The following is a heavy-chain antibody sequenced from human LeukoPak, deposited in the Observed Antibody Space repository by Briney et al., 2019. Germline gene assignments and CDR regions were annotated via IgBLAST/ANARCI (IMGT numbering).Heavy chain of an antibody. J-gene: IGHJ4*02. CDR1: GGSFSGYY. D-gene: IGHD5-18*01. CDR3: ATPSGLINSYGRFDY. CDR2: INHSGST. Sequence: SETLSLTCAVYGGSFSGYYWSWIRQPPGKGLEWIGEINHSGSTNYNPSLKSRVTISVDTSKNQFSLKLSSVTAADTAVYYCATPSGLINSYGRFDYWGQGTLVTVSS. V-gene: IGHV4-34*01.